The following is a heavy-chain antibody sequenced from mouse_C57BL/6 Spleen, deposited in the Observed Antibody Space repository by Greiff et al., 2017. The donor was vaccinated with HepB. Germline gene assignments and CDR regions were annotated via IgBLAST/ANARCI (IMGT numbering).Heavy chain of an antibody. J-gene: IGHJ1*03. CDR2: IHPSDSDT. CDR1: GYTFTSYW. CDR3: AIRDDYDVDWYFDV. V-gene: IGHV1-74*01. Sequence: QVQLKQPGAELVKPGASVKVSCKASGYTFTSYWMHWVKQRPGQGLEWIGRIHPSDSDTNYNQKFKGKATLTVDKSSSTAYMQLSSLTSEDSAVYYCAIRDDYDVDWYFDVWGTGTTVTVSS. D-gene: IGHD2-4*01.